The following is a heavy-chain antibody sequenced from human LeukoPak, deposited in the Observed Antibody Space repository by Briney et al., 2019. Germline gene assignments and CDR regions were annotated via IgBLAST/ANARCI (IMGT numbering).Heavy chain of an antibody. D-gene: IGHD3-3*01. CDR2: ISWDGGST. CDR3: AKGDDFGVVVVWMDV. Sequence: GSLRLSCAASGFTFDDYTMHWVRQAPGKGLEWVSLISWDGGSTYYADSVKGRFTISRDNSKNSLYLQMNSLRTEDTALYYCAKGDDFGVVVVWMDVWGKGTTVTVSS. CDR1: GFTFDDYT. J-gene: IGHJ6*04. V-gene: IGHV3-43*01.